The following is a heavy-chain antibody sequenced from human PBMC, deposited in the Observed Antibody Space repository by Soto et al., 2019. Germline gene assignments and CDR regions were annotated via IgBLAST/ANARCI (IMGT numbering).Heavy chain of an antibody. CDR1: GFTFSSYS. V-gene: IGHV3-21*01. CDR2: ISSSSSYI. D-gene: IGHD3-16*02. J-gene: IGHJ3*02. CDR3: ARDRQGYVWGSYRSSDAFDI. Sequence: EVQLVESGGGLVKPGGSLRLSCAASGFTFSSYSMNWVRQAPGKGLEWVSSISSSSSYIYYADSVKGRFTISRDNAKNSLYLQMSSLRAADTAVYYCARDRQGYVWGSYRSSDAFDIWGQGTMVTVSS.